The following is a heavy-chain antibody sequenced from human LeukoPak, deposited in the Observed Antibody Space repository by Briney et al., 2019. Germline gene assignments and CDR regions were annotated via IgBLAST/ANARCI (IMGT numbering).Heavy chain of an antibody. CDR3: ASPGPMTDFDY. CDR2: ISSSSSYI. V-gene: IGHV3-21*01. CDR1: GFTVSSNY. Sequence: GGSLRLSCAASGFTVSSNYMSWVRQAPGKGLEWVSSISSSSSYIYYADSVKGRFTISRDNAKNSLYLQMNSLRAEDTAVYYCASPGPMTDFDYWGQGTLVTVSS. J-gene: IGHJ4*02. D-gene: IGHD3-10*01.